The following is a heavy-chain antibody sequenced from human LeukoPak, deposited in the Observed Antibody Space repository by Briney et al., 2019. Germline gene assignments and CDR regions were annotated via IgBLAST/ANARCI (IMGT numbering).Heavy chain of an antibody. Sequence: GGSLRLSCAASEFTFSDFYMSWIRQAPGKGLEWVSYVSSSGGPTYYADSVKGRFTISRDNAKNSLYLQMNSLRAEDTAVYYCASLGGLSNNWFDPWGQGTLVTVSS. CDR3: ASLGGLSNNWFDP. J-gene: IGHJ5*02. V-gene: IGHV3-11*01. CDR1: EFTFSDFY. D-gene: IGHD3-16*01. CDR2: VSSSGGPT.